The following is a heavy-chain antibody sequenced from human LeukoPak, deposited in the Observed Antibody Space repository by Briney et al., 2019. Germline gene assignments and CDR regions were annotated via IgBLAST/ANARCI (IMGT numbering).Heavy chain of an antibody. D-gene: IGHD3-10*02. Sequence: GGSLRLSCAASGFTFSSYEMNWVRQAPGKGLEWVSYISSSGSTIYYADSVKCRFTISRDNAKNSLYLQMNSLRAEDTSVYYCAELGITMIGGVWGKGTTVTISS. CDR1: GFTFSSYE. CDR2: ISSSGSTI. V-gene: IGHV3-48*03. J-gene: IGHJ6*04. CDR3: AELGITMIGGV.